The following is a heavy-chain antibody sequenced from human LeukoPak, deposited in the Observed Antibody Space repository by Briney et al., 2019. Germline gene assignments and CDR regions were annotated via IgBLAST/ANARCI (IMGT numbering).Heavy chain of an antibody. Sequence: SETLSLTCTVSGGSISSYYWSWIRQPPGKGLEWIGYIYYSGSTNYNPSLKSRVNISVDTSKNQFSLKLISVTAADTALYYCARGRGWFDPWGQGTLVIVSS. CDR3: ARGRGWFDP. V-gene: IGHV4-59*01. CDR1: GGSISSYY. J-gene: IGHJ5*02. D-gene: IGHD3-10*01. CDR2: IYYSGST.